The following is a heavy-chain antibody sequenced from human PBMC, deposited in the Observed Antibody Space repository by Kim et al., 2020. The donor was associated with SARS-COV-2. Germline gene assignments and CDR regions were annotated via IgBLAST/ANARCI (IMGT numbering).Heavy chain of an antibody. CDR1: GFTFSSYS. D-gene: IGHD2-15*01. J-gene: IGHJ6*01. CDR3: SRALYTVVADYYYGMDV. Sequence: GGSLRLSCAASGFTFSSYSMNWVRQAPGKGLEWVSYISSSGRTIYYADSVKGRFTISRDTAKNSLYLQMNSLRAEDTAVYYCSRALYTVVADYYYGMDV. CDR2: ISSSGRTI. V-gene: IGHV3-48*01.